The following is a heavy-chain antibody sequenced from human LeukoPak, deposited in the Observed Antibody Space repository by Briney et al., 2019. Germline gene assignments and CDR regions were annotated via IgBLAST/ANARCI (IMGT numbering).Heavy chain of an antibody. CDR1: GFTFSSYA. J-gene: IGHJ4*02. D-gene: IGHD6-19*01. V-gene: IGHV3-33*08. CDR2: IWNDGSKS. Sequence: GGSLRLSCAASGFTFSSYAMHWVRQAPGKGLEWVAVIWNDGSKSNYPDSVRGRFTISRDDSKSTLFLQMSSLRVEDTAVYYCARFRSGWYMDYWGQGTLVTVSS. CDR3: ARFRSGWYMDY.